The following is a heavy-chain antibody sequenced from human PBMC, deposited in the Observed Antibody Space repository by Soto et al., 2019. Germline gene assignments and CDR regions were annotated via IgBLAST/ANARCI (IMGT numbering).Heavy chain of an antibody. CDR3: ANQYDLLTEPGTYNI. CDR1: GGSFSNYY. CDR2: INHSGDT. Sequence: QVQLQQWGTGLLKPSEPLSLTCAVFGGSFSNYYWSWIRQTPGQGLEWIGEINHSGDTNYTPSLKRRVRISIDTSKNQVSLHLTSVTAADAAVYVCANQYDLLTEPGTYNIWGQGTMVTVSS. V-gene: IGHV4-34*01. J-gene: IGHJ3*02. D-gene: IGHD3-9*01.